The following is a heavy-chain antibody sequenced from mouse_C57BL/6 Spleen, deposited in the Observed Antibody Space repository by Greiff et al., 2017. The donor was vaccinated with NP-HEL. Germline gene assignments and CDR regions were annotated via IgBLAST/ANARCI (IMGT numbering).Heavy chain of an antibody. CDR3: TRSRRTAQATWFAY. CDR2: IDPETGGT. J-gene: IGHJ3*01. V-gene: IGHV1-15*01. D-gene: IGHD3-2*02. CDR1: GYTFTDYE. Sequence: VQLQESGAELVRPGASVTLSCKASGYTFTDYEMHWVKQTPVHGLEWIGAIDPETGGTAYNQKFKGKAILTADKSSSTAYMELRSLTSEDSAVYYCTRSRRTAQATWFAYWGQGTLVTVSA.